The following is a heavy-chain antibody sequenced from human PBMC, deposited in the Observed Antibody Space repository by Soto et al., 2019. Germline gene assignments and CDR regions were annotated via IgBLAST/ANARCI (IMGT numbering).Heavy chain of an antibody. Sequence: SETLSLTCGVSGYSISSGYYWGWIRQPPGKGLEWIGSIYHSGSTYYNPSLKSRVTISVDTSKNQFSLKLSSVTAADTAVYYCARAAGGGYCSGGSCYSRAFDIWGQGTMVTVSS. J-gene: IGHJ3*02. D-gene: IGHD2-15*01. CDR3: ARAAGGGYCSGGSCYSRAFDI. CDR1: GYSISSGYY. CDR2: IYHSGST. V-gene: IGHV4-38-2*01.